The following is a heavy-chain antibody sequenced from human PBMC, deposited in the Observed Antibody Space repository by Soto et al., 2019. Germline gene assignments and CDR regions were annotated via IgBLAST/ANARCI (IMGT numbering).Heavy chain of an antibody. CDR3: ARDVNKGLIDY. Sequence: ASVKGSCKGSGFTFSSYAFNWVRQAPGQGLEWMGWISAYNGNTNYAQKLQGRVTMTTDTSTSTAYMELRSLRSDDTAVYYCARDVNKGLIDYWGQGTLVTVSS. CDR2: ISAYNGNT. V-gene: IGHV1-18*01. J-gene: IGHJ4*02. CDR1: GFTFSSYA.